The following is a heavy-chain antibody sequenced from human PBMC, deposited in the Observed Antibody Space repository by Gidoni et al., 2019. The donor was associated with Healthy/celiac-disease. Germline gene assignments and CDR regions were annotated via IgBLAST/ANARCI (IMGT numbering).Heavy chain of an antibody. CDR2: IWYDGSNK. Sequence: VQLVESGGGVVQPGRSLRLSCAASGFTFRSYGMPWVRQAPGKGLEWVAVIWYDGSNKYYADSVKGRFTISRDNSKNTLYLQMNSLRAEDTAVYYCARDGNCGGDCYSFDYWGQGTLVTVSS. J-gene: IGHJ4*02. V-gene: IGHV3-33*01. D-gene: IGHD2-21*02. CDR3: ARDGNCGGDCYSFDY. CDR1: GFTFRSYG.